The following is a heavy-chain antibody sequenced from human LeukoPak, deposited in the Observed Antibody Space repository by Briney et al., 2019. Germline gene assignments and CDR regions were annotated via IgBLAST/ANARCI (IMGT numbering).Heavy chain of an antibody. D-gene: IGHD3-9*01. CDR2: IIPIFGTA. CDR1: GGTFRSYA. Sequence: ASVKVSCKASGGTFRSYAISWVLQAPGQGLEWMGGIIPIFGTANYAQKFQGRVTITTDESTSTAYMELSSLRSEDTAVYFCARGDYDILTGYLAPGAFDIWGQGTMVTVSS. CDR3: ARGDYDILTGYLAPGAFDI. V-gene: IGHV1-69*05. J-gene: IGHJ3*02.